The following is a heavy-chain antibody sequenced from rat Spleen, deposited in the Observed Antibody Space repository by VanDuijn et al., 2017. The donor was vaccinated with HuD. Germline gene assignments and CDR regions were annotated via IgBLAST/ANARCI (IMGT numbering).Heavy chain of an antibody. CDR3: ARNLDYYDGTYYYGD. CDR1: EFSLTSSR. Sequence: VLMKETGPGLVQPTQTLSLTCTVSEFSLTSSRVHWVRQPPGKGLEWMGVIHYDGNTEYNLAIKSRLSISRDTSKSQVFLKINSLQTDDTAMYYCARNLDYYDGTYYYGDWGQGVMVTVSS. V-gene: IGHV2-17*01. CDR2: IHYDGNT. J-gene: IGHJ2*01. D-gene: IGHD1-12*02.